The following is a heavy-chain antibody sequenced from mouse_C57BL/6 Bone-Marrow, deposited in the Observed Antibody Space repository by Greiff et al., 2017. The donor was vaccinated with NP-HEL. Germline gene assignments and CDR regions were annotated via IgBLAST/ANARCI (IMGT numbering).Heavy chain of an antibody. Sequence: VQLQESGPGLVQPSQSLYITCTVSGFSFTSYGVHWVRQSPGKGLEWLGVIWSGGSTDYNAAFISRLSISNDNSKSQVFFKMNSLQSDDTAIYYCARNTHYYGSRAFAYWGQGTLVTVSA. CDR3: ARNTHYYGSRAFAY. V-gene: IGHV2-2*01. J-gene: IGHJ3*01. D-gene: IGHD1-1*01. CDR2: IWSGGST. CDR1: GFSFTSYG.